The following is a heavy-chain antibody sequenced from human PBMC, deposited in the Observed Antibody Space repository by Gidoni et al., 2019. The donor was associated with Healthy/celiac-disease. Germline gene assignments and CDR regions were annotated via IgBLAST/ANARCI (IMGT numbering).Heavy chain of an antibody. D-gene: IGHD3-10*01. CDR1: GVTFSSYS. V-gene: IGHV3-21*01. J-gene: IGHJ6*02. CDR2: ISSSSSDI. CDR3: ASVTMVQGVLGLGTYYGMDV. Sequence: EVQLVESGGGLVKPGGSLRLSCAASGVTFSSYSMNWVRQAPGKGLEWVSSISSSSSDIYYADSVKGRFTISRDNAKNSLYLQMNSLRAEDTAVYYCASVTMVQGVLGLGTYYGMDVWGQGTTVTVSS.